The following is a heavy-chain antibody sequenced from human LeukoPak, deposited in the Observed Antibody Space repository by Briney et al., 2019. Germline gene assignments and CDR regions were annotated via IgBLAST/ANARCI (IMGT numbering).Heavy chain of an antibody. CDR3: AKTVVVITFRFDS. CDR1: GFTFSSSA. D-gene: IGHD2-21*01. J-gene: IGHJ4*02. V-gene: IGHV3-23*01. CDR2: ISGDGART. Sequence: QTGGSLRLSCAASGFTFSSSAMSWVRQAPGKGLEWVSAISGDGARTYYADSVKGRFTISRDNSKNTLDLQMNSLRAEDTAIYYCAKTVVVITFRFDSWGQGSLVTVSS.